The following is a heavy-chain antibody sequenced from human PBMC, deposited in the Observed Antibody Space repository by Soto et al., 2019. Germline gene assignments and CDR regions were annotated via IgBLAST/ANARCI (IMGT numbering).Heavy chain of an antibody. D-gene: IGHD6-13*01. CDR2: ISGSGGNT. V-gene: IGHV3-23*01. CDR3: AKDRVAAAGYYFDY. CDR1: GFTFSSYA. Sequence: GESLKISCAASGFTFSSYAMSWVRQAPGKGLEWVSAISGSGGNTYYADSVKGRFTISRDNSKNTLYLQMNSLRAEDTAVYYCAKDRVAAAGYYFDYWGQGTLVTVSS. J-gene: IGHJ4*02.